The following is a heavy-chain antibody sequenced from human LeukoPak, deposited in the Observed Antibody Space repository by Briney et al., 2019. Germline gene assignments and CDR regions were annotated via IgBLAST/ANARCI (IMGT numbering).Heavy chain of an antibody. D-gene: IGHD3-10*01. Sequence: PSETLSLTCAVYGGSFSGYYWSWIRQPPGKGLEWIGEINHSGSTNYNPSLKSRVTISVDTSKNQFSLKLSSVTAADTAVYYCARGPGLLWFGELLHYFDYWGQGTLVTVSS. CDR3: ARGPGLLWFGELLHYFDY. CDR1: GGSFSGYY. V-gene: IGHV4-34*01. CDR2: INHSGST. J-gene: IGHJ4*02.